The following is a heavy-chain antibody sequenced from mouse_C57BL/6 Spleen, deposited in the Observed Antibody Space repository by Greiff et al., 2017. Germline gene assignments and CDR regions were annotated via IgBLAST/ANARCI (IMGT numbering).Heavy chain of an antibody. CDR2: IYPGDGDT. J-gene: IGHJ4*01. V-gene: IGHV1-82*01. CDR3: ARILRTMDY. Sequence: QVQLQQSGPELVKPGASVKISCKASGYAFSSSWMNWVKQRPGKGLEWIGRIYPGDGDTNYNGKFKGQATLTADKSSSTAYMQLSSLTSEDSAVYFCARILRTMDYGGQGTSVTVSS. CDR1: GYAFSSSW.